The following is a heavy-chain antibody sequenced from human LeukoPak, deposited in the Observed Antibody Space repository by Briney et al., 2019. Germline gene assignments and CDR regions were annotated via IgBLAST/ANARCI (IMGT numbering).Heavy chain of an antibody. Sequence: GGSLRLSCAASGFTFSSYAMSWVRQAPGKGLEWVSAISGSGGGTYYADSVKGRLSIPRDNSKNTVYLQMNSLRAEDTAVYYCAKAYGYRGFFPDFWGQGTLVTVSS. CDR3: AKAYGYRGFFPDF. CDR2: ISGSGGGT. D-gene: IGHD5-12*01. CDR1: GFTFSSYA. V-gene: IGHV3-23*01. J-gene: IGHJ4*02.